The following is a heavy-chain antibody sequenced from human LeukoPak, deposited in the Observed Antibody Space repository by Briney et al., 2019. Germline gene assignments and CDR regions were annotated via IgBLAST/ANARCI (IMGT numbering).Heavy chain of an antibody. D-gene: IGHD3-16*01. CDR3: ARDGGIIRFGGQDV. J-gene: IGHJ6*02. CDR1: GFTFSSYW. CDR2: MNRDGSEE. Sequence: GGSLRLSCAASGFTFSSYWMSWVRQAPGKGLEWVANMNRDGSEENYVDSIKGRFTISRDNAANSLYLQMNSLRVEDTAVYYCARDGGIIRFGGQDVWGQGTTVTVSS. V-gene: IGHV3-7*01.